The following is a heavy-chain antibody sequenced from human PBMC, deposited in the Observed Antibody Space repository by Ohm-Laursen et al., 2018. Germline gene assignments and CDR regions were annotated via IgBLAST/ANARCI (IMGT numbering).Heavy chain of an antibody. J-gene: IGHJ4*02. CDR1: GFTFISYE. Sequence: SLRLSCAASGFTFISYEMNWVRQAPGKGLEWVSYISSSGSTIHYADSVKGRFTLSRDNAKKSLYLQMNSLRAEDTAVYHCARDPVRGLTDYWGQGTLVTVSS. CDR2: ISSSGSTI. V-gene: IGHV3-48*03. CDR3: ARDPVRGLTDY. D-gene: IGHD3-16*01.